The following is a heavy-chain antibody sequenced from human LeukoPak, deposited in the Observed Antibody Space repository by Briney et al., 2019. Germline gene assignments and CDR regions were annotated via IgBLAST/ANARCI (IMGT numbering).Heavy chain of an antibody. CDR3: ASQPDSSGYPNWFDP. CDR1: GGSISSYY. CDR2: IYYSGST. D-gene: IGHD3-22*01. V-gene: IGHV4-59*08. J-gene: IGHJ5*02. Sequence: SETLSLTCTVSGGSISSYYWSWIRQPPGKGLEWIGYIYYSGSTNYNPSLKSRITISVAKSTNQFSLKLSSVTAADTAVYYCASQPDSSGYPNWFDPWGQGTLVTVSS.